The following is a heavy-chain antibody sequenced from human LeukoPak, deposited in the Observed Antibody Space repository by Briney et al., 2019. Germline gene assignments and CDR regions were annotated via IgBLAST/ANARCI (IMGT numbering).Heavy chain of an antibody. V-gene: IGHV3-30-3*01. CDR1: GFTFSSYA. CDR2: ISYDGSNK. J-gene: IGHJ4*02. D-gene: IGHD6-19*01. Sequence: GGSLRLSCSASGFTFSSYALHWVRQAPGKGLEWVAVISYDGSNKYYADSVKGRFTISRDNSKNTLYLQMNSLRVEDTAVYYCAKGLAVAGHFDYWGQGTLVTVSS. CDR3: AKGLAVAGHFDY.